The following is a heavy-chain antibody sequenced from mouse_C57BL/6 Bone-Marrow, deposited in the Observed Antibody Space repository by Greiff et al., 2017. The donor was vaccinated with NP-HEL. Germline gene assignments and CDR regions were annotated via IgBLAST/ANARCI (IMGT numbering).Heavy chain of an antibody. V-gene: IGHV1-20*01. CDR1: GYSFTGYF. CDR2: INPYNGDT. D-gene: IGHD1-1*01. CDR3: ASPGDYYGSIAY. Sequence: EVKLQQSGPELVKPGDSVKISCKASGYSFTGYFMNWVMQSHGKSLEWIGRINPYNGDTFYNQKFKGKATLTVDKSSSTAHMELRSLTSEDSAVYYCASPGDYYGSIAYWGQGTLVTVSA. J-gene: IGHJ3*01.